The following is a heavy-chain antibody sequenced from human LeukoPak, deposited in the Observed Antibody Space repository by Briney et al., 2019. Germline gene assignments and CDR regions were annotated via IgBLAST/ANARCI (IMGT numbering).Heavy chain of an antibody. J-gene: IGHJ4*02. D-gene: IGHD6-13*01. CDR1: GYTFTSYY. CDR2: INASSGTT. V-gene: IGHV1-46*01. CDR3: AAGNGSSSWFGD. Sequence: ASVKVSCKASGYTFTSYYVHWVRQAPGQGLEWMGIINASSGTTTFAQMFQGRVTITRDMSTSTAYMELSSLRSEDTAVYYCAAGNGSSSWFGDWGQGTLVTVSS.